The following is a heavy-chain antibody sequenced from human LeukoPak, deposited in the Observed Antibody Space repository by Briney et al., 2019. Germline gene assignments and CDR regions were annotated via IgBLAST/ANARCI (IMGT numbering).Heavy chain of an antibody. D-gene: IGHD6-19*01. CDR2: ISGSGDST. CDR1: GFTFSSYG. V-gene: IGHV3-23*01. CDR3: AKTSGWYYFDY. Sequence: GVSLRLSCAASGFTFSSYGMGWVRHAPGKGLECVSAISGSGDSTYYADYVKGSFTISRDNYKNTLYLQMNSLRAEDTAVYSCAKTSGWYYFDYWGQGTLVTVSS. J-gene: IGHJ4*02.